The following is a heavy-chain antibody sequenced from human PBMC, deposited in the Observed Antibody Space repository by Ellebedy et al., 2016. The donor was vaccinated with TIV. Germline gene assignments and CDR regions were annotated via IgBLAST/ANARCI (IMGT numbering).Heavy chain of an antibody. V-gene: IGHV1-2*02. D-gene: IGHD2-2*01. J-gene: IGHJ5*02. CDR2: INPNSGGT. CDR3: ARGAPAGYCSSTSCYERGPFDP. Sequence: ASVKVSCXASGYTFTGYYMHWVRQAPGQGLEWMGWINPNSGGTNYAQKFQGRVTMTRDTSTSTVYMELSSLRSEDTAVYYCARGAPAGYCSSTSCYERGPFDPWGQGTLVTVSS. CDR1: GYTFTGYY.